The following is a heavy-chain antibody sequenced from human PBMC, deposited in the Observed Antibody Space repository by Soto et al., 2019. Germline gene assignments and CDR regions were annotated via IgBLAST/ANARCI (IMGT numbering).Heavy chain of an antibody. Sequence: ASVTVSCQASGYTITSYGISWVRQAPGQGLEWMGWISAYNGNTNYAQKLQGRVTMTTDRSTSTAYMELRSLRSDDTAVYYCARTSYVRGSYRSDDAFDIWGQGTMVTVSS. CDR2: ISAYNGNT. CDR3: ARTSYVRGSYRSDDAFDI. D-gene: IGHD3-16*02. J-gene: IGHJ3*02. CDR1: GYTITSYG. V-gene: IGHV1-18*01.